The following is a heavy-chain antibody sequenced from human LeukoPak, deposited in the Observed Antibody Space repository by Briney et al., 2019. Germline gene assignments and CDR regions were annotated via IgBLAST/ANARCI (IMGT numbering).Heavy chain of an antibody. V-gene: IGHV3-23*01. D-gene: IGHD5-24*01. Sequence: GGSLRLSCAASGSTFSSYAMSWVRQAPGKGLEWVSAISGSGGTTYYADSVKGRFTISRDNSKNTLYLQMNSLRAEDTAVYYCAKDISRTIDAFDIWGQGTMVTVSS. J-gene: IGHJ3*02. CDR1: GSTFSSYA. CDR2: ISGSGGTT. CDR3: AKDISRTIDAFDI.